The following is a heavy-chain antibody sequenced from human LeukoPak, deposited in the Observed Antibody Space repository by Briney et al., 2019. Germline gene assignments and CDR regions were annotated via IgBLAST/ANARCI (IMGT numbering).Heavy chain of an antibody. CDR2: IYYSGST. J-gene: IGHJ4*02. Sequence: SETLSLTCTVSGGSISSYYWSWIRQPPGKGLEWIGYIYYSGSTNYNPSLKSRVTISVDTSKNQFSLKLSSVTAADTAVYYCARVNRDSSGWPYWRKSYYFDYWGQGTLVTVSS. D-gene: IGHD6-19*01. V-gene: IGHV4-59*01. CDR1: GGSISSYY. CDR3: ARVNRDSSGWPYWRKSYYFDY.